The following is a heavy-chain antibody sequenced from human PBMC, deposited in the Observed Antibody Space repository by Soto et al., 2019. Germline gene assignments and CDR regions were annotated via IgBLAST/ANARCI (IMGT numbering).Heavy chain of an antibody. D-gene: IGHD3-3*01. J-gene: IGHJ6*02. V-gene: IGHV3-23*01. CDR3: AKDSWAIFGVPAGEYYAMDV. CDR1: GFTFENYA. CDR2: ISGSGGTT. Sequence: GGSLRLSCVASGFTFENYAMSWVRQAPGKGLEWVSAISGSGGTTYYSASVKGRFTISRDNSKNTVYLQMNDLRVEDAAEYFCAKDSWAIFGVPAGEYYAMDVWGQGTTVTVSS.